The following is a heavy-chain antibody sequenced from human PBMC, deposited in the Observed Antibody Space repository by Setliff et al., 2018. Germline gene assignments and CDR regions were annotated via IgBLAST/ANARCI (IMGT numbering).Heavy chain of an antibody. Sequence: GESLKLSCAASGFTFSSYEMNWVRQAPGKGLEWVSYISSSGSTIYYADSVKGRFTISRDNAKKSLYLQMNSLRAEDTAVYYCARDRRPFNWGGNDAFDIWGQGTMVTVS. CDR2: ISSSGSTI. D-gene: IGHD7-27*01. CDR3: ARDRRPFNWGGNDAFDI. V-gene: IGHV3-48*03. J-gene: IGHJ3*02. CDR1: GFTFSSYE.